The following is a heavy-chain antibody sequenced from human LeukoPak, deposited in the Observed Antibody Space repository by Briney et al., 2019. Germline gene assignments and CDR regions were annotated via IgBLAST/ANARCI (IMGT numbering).Heavy chain of an antibody. CDR3: ARDSGSGSNDY. Sequence: ASVKVSCKASGYTFTSYAIHWVRQAPGQRLEWMGWISAGNGNTKYSQNFQGRVTFISNTSATTAFMEQSSLRSEDAAVYYCARDSGSGSNDYWGQGTLVTVSS. J-gene: IGHJ4*02. V-gene: IGHV1-3*01. CDR2: ISAGNGNT. CDR1: GYTFTSYA. D-gene: IGHD1-26*01.